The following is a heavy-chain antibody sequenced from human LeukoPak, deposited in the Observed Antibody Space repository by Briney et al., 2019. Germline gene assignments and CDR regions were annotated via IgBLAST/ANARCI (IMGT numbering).Heavy chain of an antibody. D-gene: IGHD5-12*01. CDR1: GGSISSSSYY. CDR2: IYYSGST. V-gene: IGHV4-39*07. CDR3: ARGEDIVATIPFDY. Sequence: SETLSLTCTVSGGSISSSSYYWGWIRQPPGKGLEWIGSIYYSGSTYYNPSLKSRVTISVDTSKNRFSLKLSSVTAADTAVYYCARGEDIVATIPFDYWGQGTLVTVSS. J-gene: IGHJ4*02.